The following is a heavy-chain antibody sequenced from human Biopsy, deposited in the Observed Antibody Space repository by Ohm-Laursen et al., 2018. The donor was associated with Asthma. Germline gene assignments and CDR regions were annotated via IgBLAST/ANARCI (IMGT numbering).Heavy chain of an antibody. J-gene: IGHJ4*02. CDR3: ASQSSGPDFWSGYYYFDY. V-gene: IGHV3-30*03. Sequence: SSLRLSCAASGFTFSSYGMYWVRQAPGKGLEWVAVISYDGSNKYYADSVKGRFTISRDNSKSTLYLQMNSLRAEDTAVYYCASQSSGPDFWSGYYYFDYWGQGTLVTVSS. CDR1: GFTFSSYG. D-gene: IGHD3-3*01. CDR2: ISYDGSNK.